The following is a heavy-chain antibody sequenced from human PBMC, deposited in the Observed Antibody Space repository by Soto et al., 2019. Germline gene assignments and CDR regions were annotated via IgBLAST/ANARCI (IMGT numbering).Heavy chain of an antibody. CDR3: ARGQRFLEWLSEYYYYGMDV. Sequence: ASVKVSCKASGYTFTSHDINWVRQATGQGLEWMGWMNPNSGNTGYAQKFQGRVTMTRNTSISTAYMELSSLRSEDTAVYYCARGQRFLEWLSEYYYYGMDVWGQGTTVTVSS. CDR2: MNPNSGNT. CDR1: GYTFTSHD. V-gene: IGHV1-8*01. J-gene: IGHJ6*02. D-gene: IGHD3-3*01.